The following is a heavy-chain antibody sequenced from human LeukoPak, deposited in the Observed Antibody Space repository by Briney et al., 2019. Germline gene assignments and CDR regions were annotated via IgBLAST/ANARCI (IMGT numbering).Heavy chain of an antibody. CDR3: AGFGAVAYNWFDP. V-gene: IGHV1-69*13. D-gene: IGHD3-3*01. CDR1: GGTFSSYA. J-gene: IGHJ5*02. CDR2: IIPIFGTA. Sequence: ASVKVSCKASGGTFSSYAISWVRQAPGQGLEWMGGIIPIFGTANYAQKFQGRVTITADESTSTAYMELSSLRSEDTAVYYCAGFGAVAYNWFDPWGQGTLVTVSS.